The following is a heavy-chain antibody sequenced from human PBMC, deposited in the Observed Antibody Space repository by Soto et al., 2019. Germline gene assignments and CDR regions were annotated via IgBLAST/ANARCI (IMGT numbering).Heavy chain of an antibody. V-gene: IGHV4-34*01. CDR2: INHSGST. D-gene: IGHD4-17*01. CDR1: GGSLSGDY. CDR3: ARDVDFGEEDV. Sequence: SETLSLTCTVYGGSLSGDYLTWIRQPPGTGLEWIGEINHSGSTNYNPSLKSRVTISVDTSKNQFSLRLSSVTAADTAVYYCARDVDFGEEDVWGQGTTVTVSS. J-gene: IGHJ6*02.